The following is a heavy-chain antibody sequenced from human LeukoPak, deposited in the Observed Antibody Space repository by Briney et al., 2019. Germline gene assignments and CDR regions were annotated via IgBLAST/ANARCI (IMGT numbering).Heavy chain of an antibody. CDR1: GFAFGHYY. D-gene: IGHD3-10*01. Sequence: GGSLRLSCAASGFAFGHYYMSWFRQAPGKGPESVSYISFSSGDTNYGDSVRGRFTISRDNAKNSLYLQMNSLRVENTAVYYCARGAGELPIDYWGQGTLVTVSS. CDR2: ISFSSGDT. J-gene: IGHJ4*02. V-gene: IGHV3-11*06. CDR3: ARGAGELPIDY.